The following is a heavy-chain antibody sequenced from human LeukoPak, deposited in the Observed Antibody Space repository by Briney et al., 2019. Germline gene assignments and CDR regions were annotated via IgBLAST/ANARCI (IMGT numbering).Heavy chain of an antibody. D-gene: IGHD6-19*01. Sequence: ASVKVSCKASGGTFSSYAISWVRQAPGRGLEWMGGIIPIFGTANYAQKFQGRVTITADKSTSTAYMELSSLRSEDTAVYYCARSRGIAVAGIFDYWGQGTLVTVSS. CDR1: GGTFSSYA. CDR3: ARSRGIAVAGIFDY. CDR2: IIPIFGTA. V-gene: IGHV1-69*06. J-gene: IGHJ4*02.